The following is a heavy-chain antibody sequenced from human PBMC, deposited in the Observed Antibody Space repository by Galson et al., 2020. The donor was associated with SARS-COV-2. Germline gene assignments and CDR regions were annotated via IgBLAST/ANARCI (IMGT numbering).Heavy chain of an antibody. CDR2: IYFSGST. Sequence: SETLYLTCNAYAGPLSNYYWSWIRQPPGKGPEWIGYIYFSGSTNYNPSLKSRVTISVDTSKNQFSLKLSSVTAADTAVYYCTRGPILYCSGASCYPFDNWGQGTLVTVSS. CDR1: AGPLSNYY. D-gene: IGHD2-15*01. V-gene: IGHV4-59*01. J-gene: IGHJ4*02. CDR3: TRGPILYCSGASCYPFDN.